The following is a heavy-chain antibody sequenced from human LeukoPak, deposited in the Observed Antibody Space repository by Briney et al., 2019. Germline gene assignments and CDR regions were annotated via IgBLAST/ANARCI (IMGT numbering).Heavy chain of an antibody. Sequence: GGSLRLSCAASGFTFSSYWMHWVRQAPGKGLVWVSRINSDGSSTSYADSVKGRFTISRDNSKNTLYLQMNSLGAEDTAVYYCASEGRQGYYYYMDVWGKGTTVTISS. CDR1: GFTFSSYW. CDR2: INSDGSST. J-gene: IGHJ6*03. V-gene: IGHV3-74*01. CDR3: ASEGRQGYYYYMDV.